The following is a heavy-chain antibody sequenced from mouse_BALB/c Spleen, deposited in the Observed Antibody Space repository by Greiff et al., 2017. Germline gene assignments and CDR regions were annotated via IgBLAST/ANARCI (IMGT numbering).Heavy chain of an antibody. Sequence: EVQRVESGGGLVKPGGSLKLSCAASGFTFSSYAMSWVRQTPEKRLEWVATISSGGSYTYYPDSVKGRFTISRDNAKNTLYLQMSSLRSEDTAMYYCARRITTATSYYAMDYWGQGTSVTVSS. CDR3: ARRITTATSYYAMDY. CDR2: ISSGGSYT. V-gene: IGHV5-9-3*01. D-gene: IGHD1-2*01. CDR1: GFTFSSYA. J-gene: IGHJ4*01.